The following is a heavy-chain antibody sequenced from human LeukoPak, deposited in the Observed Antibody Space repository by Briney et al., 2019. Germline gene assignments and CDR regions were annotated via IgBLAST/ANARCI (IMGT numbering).Heavy chain of an antibody. CDR1: GGSFSGYC. J-gene: IGHJ4*02. D-gene: IGHD3-10*01. CDR2: INHSGST. Sequence: SETLSLTCAVYGGSFSGYCWSWIRQPPGKGLEWIGEINHSGSTNYNPSLKSRVTISVDTSKNQFSLKLSSVTAADTAVYYCARGLPLYYYGSGSYYNYWGQGTLVTVSS. CDR3: ARGLPLYYYGSGSYYNY. V-gene: IGHV4-34*01.